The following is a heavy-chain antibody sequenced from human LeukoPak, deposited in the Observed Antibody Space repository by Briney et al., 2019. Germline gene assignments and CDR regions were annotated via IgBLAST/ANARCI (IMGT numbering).Heavy chain of an antibody. CDR2: ISSSGGTK. J-gene: IGHJ4*02. Sequence: GGSLRLSCAASGFTFSSYEMNWVRQAPGKGLEWLSYISSSGGTKSYADPVKCRFTISRDNAKNSPYLQMNSLRAEDTAVYYCAREVDTAMVTFFDYWGQGNLVTVSS. V-gene: IGHV3-48*03. CDR1: GFTFSSYE. D-gene: IGHD5-18*01. CDR3: AREVDTAMVTFFDY.